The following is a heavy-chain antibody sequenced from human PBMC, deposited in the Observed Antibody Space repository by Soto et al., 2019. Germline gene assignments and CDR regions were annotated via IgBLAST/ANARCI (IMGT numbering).Heavy chain of an antibody. CDR2: ISGSGGST. CDR1: GFTFSSYA. J-gene: IGHJ1*01. D-gene: IGHD6-19*01. V-gene: IGHV3-23*01. CDR3: AKDSNGGWYDSTTQESGPEYFQH. Sequence: GGSLRLSCAASGFTFSSYAMSWVRQAPGKGLEWVSAISGSGGSTYYADSVKGRFTISRDNSKNTLYLQMNSLRAEDTAVYYCAKDSNGGWYDSTTQESGPEYFQHWGQGTLVTVSS.